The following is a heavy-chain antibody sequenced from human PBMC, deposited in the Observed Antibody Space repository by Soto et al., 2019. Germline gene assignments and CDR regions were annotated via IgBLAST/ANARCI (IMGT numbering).Heavy chain of an antibody. CDR2: VHYSRST. Sequence: SQTLSLTCTVSGGSISGSSYYWGWIRQPPKNGLECIGSVHYSRSTDYNPSLKRPVTIAVHTSKNQFSPKLTTVTASHTAWYFCASFSGATYGDYGGGIKYWGKGTLVTVSS. J-gene: IGHJ4*02. D-gene: IGHD4-17*01. CDR3: ASFSGATYGDYGGGIKY. V-gene: IGHV4-39*01. CDR1: GGSISGSSYY.